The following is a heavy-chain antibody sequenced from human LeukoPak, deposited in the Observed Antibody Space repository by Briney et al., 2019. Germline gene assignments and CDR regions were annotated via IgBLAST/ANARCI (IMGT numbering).Heavy chain of an antibody. D-gene: IGHD3-22*01. Sequence: SGPTLVNPTQTLTLTCTFSGFSLSTSGVGVGWIRQPPGKALEWLALIYWDDDKRYSPSLKSRLTITKDTSKNQVVLTMTNMDPVDTATYYCAHRGIYYYDSSGYYYREGGYFDYWGQGTLVTVSS. J-gene: IGHJ4*02. V-gene: IGHV2-5*02. CDR1: GFSLSTSGVG. CDR2: IYWDDDK. CDR3: AHRGIYYYDSSGYYYREGGYFDY.